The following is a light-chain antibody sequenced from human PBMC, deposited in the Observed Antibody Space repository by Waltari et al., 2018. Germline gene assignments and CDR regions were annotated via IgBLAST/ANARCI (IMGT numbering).Light chain of an antibody. Sequence: QLVLTQSPSASASLGASVKLSCTLSSGHSFYPIACHQQQPEKGPRFLMKVNNDGSHMKGDGIPDRFSGSSSGAERYLTISSLQSEDEADYYCQTWGTGTWVFGGGTKLTVL. CDR1: SGHSFYP. CDR3: QTWGTGTWV. V-gene: IGLV4-69*01. J-gene: IGLJ3*02. CDR2: VNNDGSH.